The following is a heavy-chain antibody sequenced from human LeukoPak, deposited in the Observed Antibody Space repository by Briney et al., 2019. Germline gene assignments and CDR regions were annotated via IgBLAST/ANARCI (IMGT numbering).Heavy chain of an antibody. D-gene: IGHD4-17*01. J-gene: IGHJ4*02. CDR3: ARAPMTTEDY. Sequence: GGSLRLSCVASGFIVSSNYMSWVRQAPGKGLEWVSVIYSGGGTNYADSLKGRFTISRDGSKNTLYLQMNSLRAEDTAVYYCARAPMTTEDYWGQGTLVTVSS. CDR2: IYSGGGT. V-gene: IGHV3-53*01. CDR1: GFIVSSNY.